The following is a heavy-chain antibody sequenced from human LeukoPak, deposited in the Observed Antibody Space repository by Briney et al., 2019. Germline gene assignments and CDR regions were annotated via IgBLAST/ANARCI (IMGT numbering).Heavy chain of an antibody. V-gene: IGHV4-34*01. Sequence: SETLSLTCAVYGGSFSGYYWSWIRQPPGKGLEWIGEINHSGSTNYNPSLKSRVTISVDTSKNQFSLKLSSVTAADTAVYYCARVLVAALDYWGQGTLVTVSS. CDR1: GGSFSGYY. J-gene: IGHJ4*02. D-gene: IGHD6-13*01. CDR3: ARVLVAALDY. CDR2: INHSGST.